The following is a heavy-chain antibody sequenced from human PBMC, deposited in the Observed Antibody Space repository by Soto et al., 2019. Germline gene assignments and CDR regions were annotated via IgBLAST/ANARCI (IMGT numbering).Heavy chain of an antibody. CDR3: ARAGYYDSSGYYYGRANWFDP. D-gene: IGHD3-22*01. V-gene: IGHV4-4*02. Sequence: PSETLSLTCAVSGGSISSSNWWSWVRQPPGKGLEWIGEIYHSGSTNYNPSLRSRVTISVDKSKNQFSLNLSSVTAADTAVYYCARAGYYDSSGYYYGRANWFDPWGQGTLVTVSS. J-gene: IGHJ5*02. CDR2: IYHSGST. CDR1: GGSISSSNW.